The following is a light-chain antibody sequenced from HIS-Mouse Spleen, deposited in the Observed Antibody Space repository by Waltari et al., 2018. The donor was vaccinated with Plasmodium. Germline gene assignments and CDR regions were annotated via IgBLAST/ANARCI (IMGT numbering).Light chain of an antibody. CDR1: RLRRYY. V-gene: IGLV3-19*01. Sequence: SSELTQDPAVSVALGQTVRITCQGDRLRRYYASWYQQKPGPAPVLVIYGKNNRPSGIPDRFSGSSSGNTASLTITGAQAEDEADYYCNSRDSSGNHQVFGGGTKLTVL. J-gene: IGLJ3*02. CDR2: GKN. CDR3: NSRDSSGNHQV.